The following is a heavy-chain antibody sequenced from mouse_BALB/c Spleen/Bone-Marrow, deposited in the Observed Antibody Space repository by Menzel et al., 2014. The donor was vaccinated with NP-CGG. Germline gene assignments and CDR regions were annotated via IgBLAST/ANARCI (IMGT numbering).Heavy chain of an antibody. CDR3: ASKKNYYAMDY. CDR1: GFNIKDTY. Sequence: VHVKQSGAELVKPGASVKLSCTASGFNIKDTYMHWVKQRPEQGLEWIGRIDPANGYTSYAPKFQGKATITADTSSNTAYLQLSSLTSEDTAVYYCASKKNYYAMDYWGQGTSVTVSS. J-gene: IGHJ4*01. V-gene: IGHV14-3*02. CDR2: IDPANGYT.